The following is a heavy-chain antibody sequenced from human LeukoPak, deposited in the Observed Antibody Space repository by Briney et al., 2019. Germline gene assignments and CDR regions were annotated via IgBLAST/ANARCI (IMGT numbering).Heavy chain of an antibody. D-gene: IGHD2-2*01. CDR1: GGTFSSYA. CDR3: ARGAQDCSSTSCLDDAFDI. Sequence: ASVKVSCKASGGTFSSYAISWVRQAPGQGLEWMGGIIPILGTANYAQKFQGRVTITADESTRTAYMELSSLRSEDTAVYYCARGAQDCSSTSCLDDAFDIWGQGTMVTVSS. J-gene: IGHJ3*02. V-gene: IGHV1-69*13. CDR2: IIPILGTA.